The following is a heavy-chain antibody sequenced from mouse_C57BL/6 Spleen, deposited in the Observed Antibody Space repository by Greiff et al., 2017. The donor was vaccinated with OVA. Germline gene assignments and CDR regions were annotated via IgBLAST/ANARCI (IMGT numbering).Heavy chain of an antibody. Sequence: VQLKESGPELVKTGASVKISCKASGYSFTDYNMNWVKQSNGKSLEWIGVINPNYGTTSYNQKFKGKATLTVDQSSSTAYMQLNSLTSEDSAVYYCARADYGNYYAMDYWGQGTSVTVSS. CDR3: ARADYGNYYAMDY. D-gene: IGHD2-1*01. J-gene: IGHJ4*01. CDR1: GYSFTDYN. CDR2: INPNYGTT. V-gene: IGHV1-39*01.